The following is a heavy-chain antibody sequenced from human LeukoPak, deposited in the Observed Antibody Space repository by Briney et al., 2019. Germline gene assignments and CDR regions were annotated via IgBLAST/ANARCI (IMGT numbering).Heavy chain of an antibody. CDR1: GFTFSSCA. J-gene: IGHJ4*02. V-gene: IGHV3-23*01. CDR3: AKIPGGSIVVVTYFDY. Sequence: GGSLRLSCAASGFTFSSCAMSWVRQDPGKGLEWVSAISASGGSTYYADSVKGRFTISRDNSKNTLYLQMNSLRAEDTAVYYCAKIPGGSIVVVTYFDYWGQGTLVTVSS. D-gene: IGHD3-22*01. CDR2: ISASGGST.